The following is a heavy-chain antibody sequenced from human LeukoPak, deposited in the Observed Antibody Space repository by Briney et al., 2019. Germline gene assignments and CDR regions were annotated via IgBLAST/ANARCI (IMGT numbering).Heavy chain of an antibody. CDR1: GGTFSSYA. CDR3: ATPELPGFPAFDY. D-gene: IGHD1-26*01. J-gene: IGHJ4*02. CDR2: IIPIFGTA. Sequence: ASVKVSCKASGGTFSSYAISWVRQAPGQGLEWMGGIIPIFGTANYAQKFQGRVTVTTDESTSTAYMELSSLRSEDTAVYYCATPELPGFPAFDYWGQGTLVTVSS. V-gene: IGHV1-69*05.